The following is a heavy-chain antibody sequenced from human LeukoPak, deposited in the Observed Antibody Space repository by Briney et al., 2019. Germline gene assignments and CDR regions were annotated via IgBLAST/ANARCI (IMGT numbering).Heavy chain of an antibody. CDR1: GGTLSRYA. Sequence: ASVKVSCKASGGTLSRYAISWVQQAPGQGLEWMGGIIASFGTANYAQKFQGRVTISADESSGTAYMELSSLRSEDTAVYYCARVVTPRYCSSTSCYWKGWFDPWGQGTLVTVSS. J-gene: IGHJ5*02. CDR3: ARVVTPRYCSSTSCYWKGWFDP. CDR2: IIASFGTA. V-gene: IGHV1-69*13. D-gene: IGHD2-2*01.